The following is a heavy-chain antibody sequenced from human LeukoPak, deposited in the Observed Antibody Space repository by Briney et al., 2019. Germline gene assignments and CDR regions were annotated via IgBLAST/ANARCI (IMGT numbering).Heavy chain of an antibody. V-gene: IGHV3-15*01. CDR1: GFTFSNAW. CDR2: IKSKTDGGTT. D-gene: IGHD3-10*01. J-gene: IGHJ4*02. Sequence: GGSLRLSCAASGFTFSNAWMSWVRQAPGKGLEWVGRIKSKTDGGTTDYAARVKGRFTISRDDSKHTLYLQMNSLKTEDTAVYYCTTAPLLWFGELSNPGDYWGQGTLVTVSS. CDR3: TTAPLLWFGELSNPGDY.